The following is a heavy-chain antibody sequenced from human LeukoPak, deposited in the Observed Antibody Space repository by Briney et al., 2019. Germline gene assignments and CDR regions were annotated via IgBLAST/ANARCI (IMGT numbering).Heavy chain of an antibody. J-gene: IGHJ4*02. CDR1: GGTFSSYS. Sequence: SVKVSCKASGGTFSSYSISWLRQAPGQGLEWMGGIIPSFGTASYAQKLQGRVTMTTDTSTSTAYMELRSLRSDDTAVYYCARDQLPTYYYGSGSYSAGYWGQGTLVTVSS. V-gene: IGHV1-69*05. D-gene: IGHD3-10*01. CDR2: IIPSFGTA. CDR3: ARDQLPTYYYGSGSYSAGY.